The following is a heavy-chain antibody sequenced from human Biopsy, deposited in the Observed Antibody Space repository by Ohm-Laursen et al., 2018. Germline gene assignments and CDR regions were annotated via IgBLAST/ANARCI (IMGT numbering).Heavy chain of an antibody. CDR1: EFSFSRYD. CDR2: ISPSGGGT. V-gene: IGHV1-46*01. J-gene: IGHJ6*02. D-gene: IGHD3-3*01. CDR3: ARRTILGPGPRMDV. Sequence: ASVKVSCKGSEFSFSRYDMHWVRQAPGRGLEWMGIISPSGGGTMDTQKFQDRLTMTRDTSASTAYMDLSRLTSNDTAVYYCARRTILGPGPRMDVWGQGTTVIVSS.